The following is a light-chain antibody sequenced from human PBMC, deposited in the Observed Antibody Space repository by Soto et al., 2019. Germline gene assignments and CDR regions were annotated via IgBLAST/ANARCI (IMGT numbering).Light chain of an antibody. CDR1: SSNIGAGFD. CDR2: GNI. V-gene: IGLV1-40*01. Sequence: QSVLTQPPSVSGAPGQRITISCTGRSSNIGAGFDVHWYQQLPGTAPKLLIFGNINRPSGVPDRFSGSKSGASATLAITGLQTEDEADYYCQSYDSSLSGSVFGGGTKLTV. J-gene: IGLJ3*02. CDR3: QSYDSSLSGSV.